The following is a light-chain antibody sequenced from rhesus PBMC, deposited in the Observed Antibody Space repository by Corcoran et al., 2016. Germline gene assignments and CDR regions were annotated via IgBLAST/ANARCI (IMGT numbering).Light chain of an antibody. CDR2: LVS. CDR3: MQTLQTPYS. CDR1: QSLLDSDGYTH. J-gene: IGKJ2*01. Sequence: DIVMTQTPLSLPVTPGEPASISCRSSQSLLDSDGYTHLHWYLKKPDQSPQLLIYLVSYRASGVPDRCSGSGSGTVFTLKSSRVEAEYVGVYYCMQTLQTPYSFGQGTKGEIK. V-gene: IGKV2-78*01.